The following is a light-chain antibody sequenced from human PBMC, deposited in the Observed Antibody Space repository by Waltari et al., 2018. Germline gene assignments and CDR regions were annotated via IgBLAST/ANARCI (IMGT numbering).Light chain of an antibody. J-gene: IGLJ3*02. V-gene: IGLV3-19*01. Sequence: SSELTQDPAVSVALGQTVRITCQGDSLRSYYASWYQQKPGQAPVLVIYGKNNRPSGITDRGSGCSSGNTASLTITGAQAEDESDYYCNSRDSSGNHLVFGGGTKLTVL. CDR1: SLRSYY. CDR3: NSRDSSGNHLV. CDR2: GKN.